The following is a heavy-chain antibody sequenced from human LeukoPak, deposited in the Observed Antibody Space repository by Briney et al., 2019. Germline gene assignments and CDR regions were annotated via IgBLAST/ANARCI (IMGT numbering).Heavy chain of an antibody. D-gene: IGHD2-2*01. CDR3: ATLGSVRYCSSTSCYSSDY. CDR1: GFTFSSYS. V-gene: IGHV3-48*04. Sequence: GGSLRLSCAASGFTFSSYSMNWVRQAPGKGLEWVSYISSISSTIYYADSVKGRFTISRDNAKNSLYLQMNSLRAEDTAVYYCATLGSVRYCSSTSCYSSDYWGQGTLVTVSS. CDR2: ISSISSTI. J-gene: IGHJ4*02.